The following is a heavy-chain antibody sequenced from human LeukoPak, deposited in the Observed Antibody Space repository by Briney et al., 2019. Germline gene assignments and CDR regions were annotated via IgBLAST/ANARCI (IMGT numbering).Heavy chain of an antibody. CDR2: VDHRGST. CDR1: GGSFSGHY. J-gene: IGHJ4*02. D-gene: IGHD2-21*01. Sequence: SETLSLTCAVFGGSFSGHYWSWIRQSPGKGLEWIGEVDHRGSTTYNLSLEGRITISADTSKNQFSLKLTSVTAADTAVYYCARHPVVKMGPFEYWGQGILVTVYS. V-gene: IGHV4-34*01. CDR3: ARHPVVKMGPFEY.